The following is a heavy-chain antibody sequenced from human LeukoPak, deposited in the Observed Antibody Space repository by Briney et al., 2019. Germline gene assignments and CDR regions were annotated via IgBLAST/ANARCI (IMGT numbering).Heavy chain of an antibody. J-gene: IGHJ5*02. V-gene: IGHV4-59*01. D-gene: IGHD6-19*01. CDR3: ARVRDIAVAGSWFDP. CDR1: GGSISSYY. CDR2: IYYSGST. Sequence: ETSETLSLTCTVSGGSISSYYWSWIRQPPGKGLEWIGYIYYSGSTNYNPSLKSRVTIPVDTSKNQFSLKLSSVTAADTAVYYCARVRDIAVAGSWFDPWGQGTLVTVSS.